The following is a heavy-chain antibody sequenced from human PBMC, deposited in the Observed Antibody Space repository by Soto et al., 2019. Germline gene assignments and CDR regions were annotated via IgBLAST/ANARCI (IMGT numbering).Heavy chain of an antibody. D-gene: IGHD2-21*01. CDR1: GGSISDGAYY. CDR2: IYDSGNT. J-gene: IGHJ4*02. V-gene: IGHV4-30-4*01. Sequence: QVQLQESGPGLVKPSQTLSLTCTVSGGSISDGAYYWSWIRQPPGKGLEWIGHIYDSGNTYNNPSLQGRLTLSVDASKNRFSRNLHSVTAADTAVYSCASGLSGDKVDQWGQGTLVTVSS. CDR3: ASGLSGDKVDQ.